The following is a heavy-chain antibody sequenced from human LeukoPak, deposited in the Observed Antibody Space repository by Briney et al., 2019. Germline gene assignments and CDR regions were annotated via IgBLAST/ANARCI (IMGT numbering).Heavy chain of an antibody. CDR3: ARIPEIDYYYYMDV. Sequence: ASVKVSCKASGYTFTSYGINWVRQAPGQGLEWMGWISAYNDNTNYAQKLQDRITMTTDTSTSTAYMELRSLRSDDTAVYYCARIPEIDYYYYMDVWGKGTTVTISS. J-gene: IGHJ6*03. D-gene: IGHD1-14*01. V-gene: IGHV1-18*01. CDR2: ISAYNDNT. CDR1: GYTFTSYG.